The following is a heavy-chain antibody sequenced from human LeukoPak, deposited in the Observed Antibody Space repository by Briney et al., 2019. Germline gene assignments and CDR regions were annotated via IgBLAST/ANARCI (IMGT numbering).Heavy chain of an antibody. CDR1: GGSFSGYY. V-gene: IGHV4-34*01. CDR3: ARLRMGATFYYHAMDV. CDR2: ISHSGST. D-gene: IGHD1-26*01. J-gene: IGHJ6*02. Sequence: KTSETLSLTCAVYGGSFSGYYWSWLRQPPGKGLEWIGEISHSGSTNYNPSLKSRVTMSVDTSKNQFSLNLSSVTAADTAIYYCARLRMGATFYYHAMDVWGQGTTVTVSS.